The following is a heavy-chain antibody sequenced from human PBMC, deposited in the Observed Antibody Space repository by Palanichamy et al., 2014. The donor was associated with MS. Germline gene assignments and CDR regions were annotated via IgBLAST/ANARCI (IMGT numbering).Heavy chain of an antibody. V-gene: IGHV1-69*11. CDR1: GGTFSAYG. D-gene: IGHD2-21*01. CDR3: ARDLPSTIPVVIATGAFDS. Sequence: QVLLVQSGTEVKKPGSSVRVSCQAPGGTFSAYGLSWVRQAPGQGLEWMGRIIPVTATTDYAQRFQGRVMITADGSTTTVFLELTGLTSADTAMYFCARDLPSTIPVVIATGAFDSWGQGTMVIVSP. CDR2: IIPVTATT. J-gene: IGHJ3*01.